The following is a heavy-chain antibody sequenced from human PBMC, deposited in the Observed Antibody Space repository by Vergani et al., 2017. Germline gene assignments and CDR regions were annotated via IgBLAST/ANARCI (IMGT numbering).Heavy chain of an antibody. J-gene: IGHJ6*03. D-gene: IGHD2-21*01. CDR3: AGTYCGGDCYPLYYYYYMDV. CDR2: ISGSGGST. V-gene: IGHV3-23*01. CDR1: GFTFSSYA. Sequence: EVQLLESGGGLVQPGGSLRLSCAASGFTFSSYAMRWVRQAPGKGLEWVSAISGSGGSTYYADSVKGRFTISRDNSKNTLYLQMNSLRAEDTAVYYCAGTYCGGDCYPLYYYYYMDVWGKGTTVTVSS.